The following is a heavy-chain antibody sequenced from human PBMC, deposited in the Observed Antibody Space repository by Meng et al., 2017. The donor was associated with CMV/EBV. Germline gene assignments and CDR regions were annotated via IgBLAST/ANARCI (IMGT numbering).Heavy chain of an antibody. D-gene: IGHD5-18*01. CDR3: ARDLGFVDTAMVSVY. V-gene: IGHV3-30*04. J-gene: IGHJ4*02. CDR2: ISYDGSNK. Sequence: GESLKISCAASGFTFSSYAMHWVRQAPGKGLEWVAVISYDGSNKHYADSVKGRFTISRDNSKNTLYLQMNSLRAEDTAVYYCARDLGFVDTAMVSVYWGQGTLVTVSS. CDR1: GFTFSSYA.